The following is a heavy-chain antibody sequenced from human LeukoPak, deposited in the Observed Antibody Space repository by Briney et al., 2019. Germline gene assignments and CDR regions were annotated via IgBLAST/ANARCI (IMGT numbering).Heavy chain of an antibody. CDR1: GYTFTGYY. V-gene: IGHV1-18*04. Sequence: GASVKVSCKASGYTFTGYYMHWVRQAPGQGLEWMGWISAYNGNTNYAQKLQGRVTMTTDTSTSTAYMELRSLRSDDTAVYYCARLCYYDSSGYHHYYYYMDVWGKGTTVTISS. D-gene: IGHD3-22*01. J-gene: IGHJ6*03. CDR2: ISAYNGNT. CDR3: ARLCYYDSSGYHHYYYYMDV.